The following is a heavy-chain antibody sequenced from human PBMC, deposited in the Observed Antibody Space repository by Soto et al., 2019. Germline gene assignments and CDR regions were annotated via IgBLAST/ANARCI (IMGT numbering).Heavy chain of an antibody. V-gene: IGHV6-1*01. J-gene: IGHJ6*02. Sequence: SQTLSLTCAISGDTVSSNSAAWTWIRQPPSRGLEWLGKTYYRSKWYNEYAVSVKSRISINADTSKNQFSLQLDSVTPEDTAVYYCARGGYSMDVWGQGTTVTVSS. CDR2: TYYRSKWYN. CDR3: ARGGYSMDV. CDR1: GDTVSSNSAA.